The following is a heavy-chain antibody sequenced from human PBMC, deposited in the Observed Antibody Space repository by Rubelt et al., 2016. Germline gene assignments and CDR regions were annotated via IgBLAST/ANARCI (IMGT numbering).Heavy chain of an antibody. CDR2: IYYSGNT. Sequence: QVQLQESGPGLVKPSQTLSLTCTVSGDSVGSGAYYWSWFRQSPGTGLEWIGHIYYSGNTYYNPSLTTRTTISLDKSKKQISLRRSSVTSAGTAVYYCAREDGDYAHHWGQGTLVTVSS. CDR3: AREDGDYAHH. CDR1: GDSVGSGAYY. J-gene: IGHJ5*02. D-gene: IGHD4-17*01. V-gene: IGHV4-31*03.